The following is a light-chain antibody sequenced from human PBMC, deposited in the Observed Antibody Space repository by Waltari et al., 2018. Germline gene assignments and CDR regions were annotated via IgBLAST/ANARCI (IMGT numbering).Light chain of an antibody. Sequence: QSALTQPASVSGSPGQSIPIPCTGTSDDVGGYAYVPWYQHHPGKAPKLIIYDVSDRPSGVSNRFSGSRSANTASLAISGLQAEDEAHYYCGSYTSSDTWIFGGGTKLTVL. V-gene: IGLV2-14*03. CDR1: SDDVGGYAY. CDR3: GSYTSSDTWI. J-gene: IGLJ2*01. CDR2: DVS.